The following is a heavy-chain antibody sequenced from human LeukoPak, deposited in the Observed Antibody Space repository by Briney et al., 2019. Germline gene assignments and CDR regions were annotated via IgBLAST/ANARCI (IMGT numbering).Heavy chain of an antibody. CDR2: ISSSGSTK. CDR3: TRAITYFYGSVTYDWFAS. D-gene: IGHD3-10*01. V-gene: IGHV3-48*03. J-gene: IGHJ5*01. CDR1: GFTFSSYE. Sequence: GGSLRLSCAASGFTFSSYEMNWVRQAPGKGLEWVSYISSSGSTKYYADSVKGRFTISRDNAKNMVYLQMNSLRDDDTAIYYCTRAITYFYGSVTYDWFASWGQGTRVTVSS.